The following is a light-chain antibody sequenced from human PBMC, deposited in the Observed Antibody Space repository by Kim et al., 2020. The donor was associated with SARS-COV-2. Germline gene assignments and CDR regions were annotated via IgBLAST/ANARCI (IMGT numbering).Light chain of an antibody. V-gene: IGLV3-1*01. Sequence: SYELTQPPSVSVSPGQTASITCSGDKLGDKYACWYQQKPGQSPVLVIYQDSKRPSGIPERFPGSNSGNTPTLPISGTQAMDKADYYCKAWNSSFVV. CDR2: QDS. CDR1: KLGDKY. J-gene: IGLJ2*01. CDR3: KAWNSSFVV.